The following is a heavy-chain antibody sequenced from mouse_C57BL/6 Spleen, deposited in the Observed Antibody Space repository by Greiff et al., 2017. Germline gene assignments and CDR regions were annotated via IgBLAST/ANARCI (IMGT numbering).Heavy chain of an antibody. CDR2: IRSKSSNYAT. V-gene: IGHV10-3*01. CDR1: GFTFNTYA. D-gene: IGHD1-1*01. Sequence: EVQGVESGGGLVQPKGSLKLSCAASGFTFNTYAMHWVRQAPGTGLEWVARIRSKSSNYATYYAVSVKDRFTISRDDSQSMLYLQMNNLKTEDTAMYYFVRDSSYGFAYWGQGTLVTVSA. J-gene: IGHJ3*01. CDR3: VRDSSYGFAY.